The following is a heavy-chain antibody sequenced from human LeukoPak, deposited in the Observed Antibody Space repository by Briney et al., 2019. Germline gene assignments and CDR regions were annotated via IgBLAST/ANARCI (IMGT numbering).Heavy chain of an antibody. CDR2: IYPGDSDT. Sequence: GESLKISCKGSGYTFTSYWIGWVRQMPGKGLEWMGIIYPGDSDTRYSPSFQGQVTISADKSISTAYLQWSSLKASDTAMHYCARQGYCSSTSCPFDPWGQGTLVTVSS. CDR3: ARQGYCSSTSCPFDP. J-gene: IGHJ5*02. D-gene: IGHD2-2*01. CDR1: GYTFTSYW. V-gene: IGHV5-51*01.